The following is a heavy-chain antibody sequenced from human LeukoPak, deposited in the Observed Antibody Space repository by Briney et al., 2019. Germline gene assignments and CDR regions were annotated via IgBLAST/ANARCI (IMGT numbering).Heavy chain of an antibody. CDR1: GFTFSSYS. J-gene: IGHJ4*02. CDR3: AKEVPMVRGVKYFDY. D-gene: IGHD3-10*01. CDR2: ISSSSSYI. Sequence: PGGSLRLSCAASGFTFSSYSMNWVRQAPGKGLEWVSSISSSSSYIYYADSVKGRFTISRDNAKNSLYLQMNSLRAEDTAVYYCAKEVPMVRGVKYFDYWGQGTLVTVSS. V-gene: IGHV3-21*04.